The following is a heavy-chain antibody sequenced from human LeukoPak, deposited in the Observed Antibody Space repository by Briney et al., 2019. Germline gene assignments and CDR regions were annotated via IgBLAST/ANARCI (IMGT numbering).Heavy chain of an antibody. J-gene: IGHJ5*02. CDR3: ARDTIGFRASLGLERRAFDP. V-gene: IGHV4-39*01. D-gene: IGHD1-1*01. Sequence: PSETLSLTCTVSGGSISSSRYYWRWVRQPPGKGLEWIGSIYYSGSTYYNPSLKSRVTISVDTSKNQFSLKLSSVTAADTAVYYCARDTIGFRASLGLERRAFDPWGQGTLVTVSS. CDR2: IYYSGST. CDR1: GGSISSSRYY.